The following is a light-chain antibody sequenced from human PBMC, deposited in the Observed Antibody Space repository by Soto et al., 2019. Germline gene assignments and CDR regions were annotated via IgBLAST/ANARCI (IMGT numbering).Light chain of an antibody. CDR1: QNVNTN. V-gene: IGKV3-15*01. J-gene: IGKJ1*01. Sequence: EMVMTQSPATLSVSPGERVTLSCRASQNVNTNLIWYQQKPGQAPRLLIYGASTRATGIPARFRGSGSGTEFTLTISSLQSEDSAVYYCQQSHQGWTFGQGTKVEIK. CDR2: GAS. CDR3: QQSHQGWT.